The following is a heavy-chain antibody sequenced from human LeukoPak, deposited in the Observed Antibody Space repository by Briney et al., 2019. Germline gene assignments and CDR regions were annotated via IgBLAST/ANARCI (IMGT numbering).Heavy chain of an antibody. CDR2: INPNSGGT. CDR3: ARDLDWNYEFYYFDY. D-gene: IGHD1-7*01. V-gene: IGHV1-2*06. J-gene: IGHJ4*02. Sequence: ASVKVSCKASGYTFTGYYMHWVRQAPGQGLEWMGRINPNSGGTNYAQKFQGRVTMTRDTSISTAYIELSRLRSDDTAVYYCARDLDWNYEFYYFDYWGQGTLVTVSS. CDR1: GYTFTGYY.